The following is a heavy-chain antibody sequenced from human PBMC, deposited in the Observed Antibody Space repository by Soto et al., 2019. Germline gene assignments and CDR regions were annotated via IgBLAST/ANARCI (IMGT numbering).Heavy chain of an antibody. Sequence: QVQLQESGPGLVKPSQTLSLTCTVSGGSISSGGYYWSWIRQHPGKGLEWIGYIYYSGSTYYNPSPKSRVTISVDTSKNQFSLKLSSVTAADTAVYYCARRTYSSSWSYYFDYWGQGTLVTVSS. D-gene: IGHD6-13*01. CDR3: ARRTYSSSWSYYFDY. CDR2: IYYSGST. J-gene: IGHJ4*02. V-gene: IGHV4-31*03. CDR1: GGSISSGGYY.